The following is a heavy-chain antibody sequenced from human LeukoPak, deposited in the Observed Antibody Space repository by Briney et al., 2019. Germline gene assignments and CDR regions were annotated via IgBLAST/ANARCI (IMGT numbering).Heavy chain of an antibody. J-gene: IGHJ4*02. V-gene: IGHV1-69*13. CDR3: ARDFSGSYHFDY. CDR2: IIPIFGTA. CDR1: EGTFSSYA. D-gene: IGHD3-10*01. Sequence: SVKVSCKASEGTFSSYAISWVRQAPGQGLEWMGGIIPIFGTANYAQKFQGRVTITADESTSTAYMELSSLRSEDTAVYYCARDFSGSYHFDYWGQGTLVTVSS.